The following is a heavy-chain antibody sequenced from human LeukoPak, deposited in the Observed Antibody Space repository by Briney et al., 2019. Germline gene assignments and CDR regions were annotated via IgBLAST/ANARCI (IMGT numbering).Heavy chain of an antibody. D-gene: IGHD5-12*01. V-gene: IGHV3-33*01. J-gene: IGHJ6*04. CDR1: GFTFSSYG. Sequence: PGRSLRLSCAASGFTFSSYGMHWVRQAPGKGLEWVAVIWYDGSNKYYADSVKGRFTISRDNSKNTLYLQMNSLRAEDTAVYYCAREAWDSGYQESYYGMDVWGKGTTVTVSS. CDR3: AREAWDSGYQESYYGMDV. CDR2: IWYDGSNK.